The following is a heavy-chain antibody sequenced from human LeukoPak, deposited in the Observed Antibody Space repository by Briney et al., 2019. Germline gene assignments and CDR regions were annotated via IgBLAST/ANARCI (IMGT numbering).Heavy chain of an antibody. CDR3: ARGLRYDYVWGSYLPPYYFDY. J-gene: IGHJ4*02. V-gene: IGHV4-39*01. CDR2: IYYSGST. CDR1: GGSISSSSYY. Sequence: PSETLSLTCTVSGGSISSSSYYWGWIRQPPGKGLEWIGSIYYSGSTYHNPSLKSRVTISVDTSKNQFSLKLSSVTAADTAVYYCARGLRYDYVWGSYLPPYYFDYWGQGTLVTVSS. D-gene: IGHD3-16*02.